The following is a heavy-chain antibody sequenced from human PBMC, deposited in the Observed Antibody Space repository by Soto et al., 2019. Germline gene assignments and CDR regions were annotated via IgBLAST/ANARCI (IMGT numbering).Heavy chain of an antibody. Sequence: AXVKVSCEVSGYTFTSYDINWVRQATGQGLEWMGWMNPNSGNTGYAQKFQGRVTMTRNTSISTAYMELSSLRSEDTAVYYCARERTVAGNDYWGQGTLVTVSS. CDR1: GYTFTSYD. J-gene: IGHJ4*02. CDR3: ARERTVAGNDY. CDR2: MNPNSGNT. V-gene: IGHV1-8*01. D-gene: IGHD6-19*01.